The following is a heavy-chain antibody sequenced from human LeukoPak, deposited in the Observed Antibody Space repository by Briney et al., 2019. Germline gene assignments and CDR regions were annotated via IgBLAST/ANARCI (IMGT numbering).Heavy chain of an antibody. CDR1: GGSISSYY. J-gene: IGHJ4*02. CDR3: ARGAFYYYDSSGYYVFDY. Sequence: SETLSLTCTVSGGSISSYYWSWIRQPPGKGLEWIGYIYYSGSTNYIPSLKSRVTISVDTSKNQFSLKLSSVTAADTAVYYCARGAFYYYDSSGYYVFDYWGQGTLVTVSS. CDR2: IYYSGST. D-gene: IGHD3-22*01. V-gene: IGHV4-59*01.